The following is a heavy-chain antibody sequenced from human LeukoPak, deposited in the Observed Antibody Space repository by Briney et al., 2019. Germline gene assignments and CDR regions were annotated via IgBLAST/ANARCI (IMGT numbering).Heavy chain of an antibody. D-gene: IGHD2-8*01. CDR1: GYTFTSYG. CDR3: ARDQWDIVLMVYASTFDY. Sequence: RASVKVSCKASGYTFTSYGISWVRQAPGQGLEWMGWISAYNGNTNYAQKLQGRVAMTTDTSTSTAYMEPRSLRSDDTAVYYCARDQWDIVLMVYASTFDYWGQGTLVTVSS. J-gene: IGHJ4*02. V-gene: IGHV1-18*01. CDR2: ISAYNGNT.